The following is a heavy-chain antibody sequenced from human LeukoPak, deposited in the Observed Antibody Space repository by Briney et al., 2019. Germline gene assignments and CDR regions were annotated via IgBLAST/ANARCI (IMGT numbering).Heavy chain of an antibody. D-gene: IGHD2-15*01. J-gene: IGHJ4*02. CDR1: GFTFSSYG. V-gene: IGHV3-33*06. CDR2: IWYDGSNK. CDR3: AKESHCRGGSCPPHLYY. Sequence: GGSLRLSCAVSGFTFSSYGMRWVRQAPGKGLEWVAVIWYDGSNKYYADSVKGRFAISRDNSKNTLYLQMNSLRAEDTAVYYCAKESHCRGGSCPPHLYYWGQGTLVTVSS.